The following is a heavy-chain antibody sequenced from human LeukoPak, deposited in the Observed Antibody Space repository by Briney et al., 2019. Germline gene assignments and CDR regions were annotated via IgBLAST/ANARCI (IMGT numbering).Heavy chain of an antibody. CDR3: GRQWLRLTNWFDP. J-gene: IGHJ5*02. V-gene: IGHV4-39*01. D-gene: IGHD5-12*01. Sequence: PSETLSLTCTVSGGSISSSNYYWGWIRQPPGKGLEWIGSIYYSGSTYYNPSLKSRVTISVDTSKNQFSLKVRSVTAADTAVYCCGRQWLRLTNWFDPWGQGTLVTVSS. CDR1: GGSISSSNYY. CDR2: IYYSGST.